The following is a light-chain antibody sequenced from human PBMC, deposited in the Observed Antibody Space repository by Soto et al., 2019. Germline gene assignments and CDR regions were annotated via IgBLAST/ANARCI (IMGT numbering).Light chain of an antibody. V-gene: IGLV2-11*01. CDR2: DVS. CDR1: SSDVGGYNY. Sequence: QSALTQPRSVSGSPGQSVTISCTGTSSDVGGYNYVSWYQQHPGKAPKLMIYDVSKRPSGVPDRFPGSKSGNTASLTISGLQAEDEADYYCCSYAGSYGYVFGTGTKLTVL. CDR3: CSYAGSYGYV. J-gene: IGLJ1*01.